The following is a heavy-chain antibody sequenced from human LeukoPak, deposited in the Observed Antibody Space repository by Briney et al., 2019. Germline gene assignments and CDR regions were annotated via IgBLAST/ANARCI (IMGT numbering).Heavy chain of an antibody. CDR2: IYHSGST. CDR1: GYSISSGYY. V-gene: IGHV4-38-2*01. D-gene: IGHD7-27*01. J-gene: IGHJ4*02. Sequence: SETLSLTCAVSGYSISSGYYWGWIRQPPGKGLEWIGSIYHSGSTYYNPSLKSRVTISVDTSKNQFSLKLSSVTAADTAVYYCASLGESLGINYWGQGTLVTVSS. CDR3: ASLGESLGINY.